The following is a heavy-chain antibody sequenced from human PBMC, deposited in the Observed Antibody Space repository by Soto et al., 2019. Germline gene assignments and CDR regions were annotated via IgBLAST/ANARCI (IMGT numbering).Heavy chain of an antibody. J-gene: IGHJ3*02. CDR2: ISSSGTGI. Sequence: QVQRVESGGGLVKPGGSLRLSCAASGFTFRDYYMTWIRQAPGKGLEWVSYISSSGTGIYYADSVKGRFTISRDNAKNSMYLQMSSLRAEDTAVYYCARAYSDAFDIWGQGTMVTVSS. CDR3: ARAYSDAFDI. V-gene: IGHV3-11*01. D-gene: IGHD2-15*01. CDR1: GFTFRDYY.